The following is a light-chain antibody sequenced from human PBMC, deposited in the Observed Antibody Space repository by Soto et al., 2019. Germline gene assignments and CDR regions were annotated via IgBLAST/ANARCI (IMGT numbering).Light chain of an antibody. V-gene: IGKV3-20*01. CDR3: QQYFTSPIT. Sequence: IVLTQSPGTLSLSPGERPTLSCRASQSVSNNYLAWYQQKPGQAPRLLISGASNRASGIPARFSAWGSGTDFTLTISRVDPADVAFYDCQQYFTSPITFGQGTRLEIK. CDR1: QSVSNNY. J-gene: IGKJ5*01. CDR2: GAS.